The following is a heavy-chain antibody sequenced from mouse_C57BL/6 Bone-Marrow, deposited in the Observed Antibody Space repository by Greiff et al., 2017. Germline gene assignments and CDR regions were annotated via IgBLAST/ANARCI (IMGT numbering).Heavy chain of an antibody. V-gene: IGHV1-69*01. D-gene: IGHD1-1*01. J-gene: IGHJ4*01. CDR2: IDPSDSYT. CDR3: AREAYYVAMDY. CDR1: GYTFTSYW. Sequence: VQLQQSGAELVMPGASVKLSCKASGYTFTSYWMHWVKQRPGQGLEWIGEIDPSDSYTNYNQKFQGKSTLTVDKSSSTAYMQLSSLTSEDSAVYYCAREAYYVAMDYWGQGTSVTVSS.